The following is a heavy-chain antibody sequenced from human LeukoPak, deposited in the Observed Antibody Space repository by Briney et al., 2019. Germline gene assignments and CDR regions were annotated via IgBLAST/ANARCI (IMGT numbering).Heavy chain of an antibody. J-gene: IGHJ4*02. CDR2: ISSSGTTV. V-gene: IGHV3-48*03. D-gene: IGHD3-22*01. CDR1: GFTFSNYE. CDR3: ARDDLIEAPFDF. Sequence: GGSLRLSCAASGFTFSNYEMNWVRQAPGKGLEWISYISSSGTTVFYADSVRRRFTISRDNAKNSVYLQMNSLRGDDTAVYYCARDDLIEAPFDFWGQGTLVTVSS.